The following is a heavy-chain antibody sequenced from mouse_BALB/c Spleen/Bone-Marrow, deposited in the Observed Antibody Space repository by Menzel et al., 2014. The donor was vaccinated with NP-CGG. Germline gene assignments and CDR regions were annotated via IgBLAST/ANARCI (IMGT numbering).Heavy chain of an antibody. D-gene: IGHD1-1*01. V-gene: IGHV4-1*02. CDR2: INPDSSTI. CDR1: RFDFSRYW. CDR3: ARLNYHGNLFV. J-gene: IGHJ1*01. Sequence: EVQLVESGGGLVQPGGSLKLSCAASRFDFSRYWMSWVRQAPGKGLEWIGEINPDSSTINYTPYLKDKFIISRDNAKNTLYLQMSKVRSEDTALYYCARLNYHGNLFVWGAGTTVTVSS.